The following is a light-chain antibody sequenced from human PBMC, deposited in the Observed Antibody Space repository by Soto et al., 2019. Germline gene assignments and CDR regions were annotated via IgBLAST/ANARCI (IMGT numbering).Light chain of an antibody. Sequence: SYELTQPPSVSVAPGKTARIPCGGNNIGSKSVHWYQQKPGQAPVLVIYYDSDRPSGIPERFSGSNSGNTATLTISRVEAGDEADDYCQVWDSSSDHHVVFGGGTKLTVL. CDR2: YDS. CDR3: QVWDSSSDHHVV. CDR1: NIGSKS. J-gene: IGLJ2*01. V-gene: IGLV3-21*04.